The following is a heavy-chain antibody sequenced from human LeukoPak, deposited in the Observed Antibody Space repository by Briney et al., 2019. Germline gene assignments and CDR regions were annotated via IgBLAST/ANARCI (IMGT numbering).Heavy chain of an antibody. D-gene: IGHD3-22*01. Sequence: GGSLRLSCAASGFTFTTYAMNWVRQAPGKGLQWVSVISGSGGSTYYADSVKGRFTISRDNSKNTLYLEVNSLRAEDTAVYYCATAFYFDSSGPYWYFDLWGRGTLVTVSS. CDR3: ATAFYFDSSGPYWYFDL. CDR2: ISGSGGST. CDR1: GFTFTTYA. J-gene: IGHJ2*01. V-gene: IGHV3-23*01.